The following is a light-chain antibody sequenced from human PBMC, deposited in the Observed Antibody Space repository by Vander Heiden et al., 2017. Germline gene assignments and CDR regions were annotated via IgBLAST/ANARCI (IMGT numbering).Light chain of an antibody. CDR2: DAS. J-gene: IGKJ2*01. V-gene: IGKV1-33*01. CDR1: QDISNY. CDR3: QQYDSLPYT. Sequence: DTQTTQPAFSLSASVGDRVTIHCQASQDISNYLNWYQQKPGKAPKLLIYDASNLETGVPSRFSGSGSGTDFTFTISSLQPEDIATYYCQQYDSLPYTFGQGTKLEIK.